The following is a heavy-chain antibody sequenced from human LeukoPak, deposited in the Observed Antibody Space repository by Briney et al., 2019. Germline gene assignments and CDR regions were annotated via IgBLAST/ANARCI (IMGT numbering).Heavy chain of an antibody. CDR3: AGGEPTVTTYIANFDY. Sequence: VASVKVSCKASGYTFTGYYMHWVRQAPGQGLECMGWINPNSGGTNYAQKFQGRVTMTRDTSISTAYMELSRLRSDDTAVYYCAGGEPTVTTYIANFDYWGQGTLVTVSS. J-gene: IGHJ4*02. V-gene: IGHV1-2*02. CDR2: INPNSGGT. CDR1: GYTFTGYY. D-gene: IGHD4-17*01.